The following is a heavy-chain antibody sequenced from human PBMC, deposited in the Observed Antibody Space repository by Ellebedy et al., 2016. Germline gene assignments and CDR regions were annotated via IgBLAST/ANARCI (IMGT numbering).Heavy chain of an antibody. CDR1: GYTFTNYY. CDR3: ARAASGSYCHDY. V-gene: IGHV1-46*04. J-gene: IGHJ4*02. CDR2: INPSGGST. Sequence: ASVKVSCKASGYTFTNYYMHWVRQAPGQGLQWMGIINPSGGSTSYAQKLQGRVTMTRDTSTSTVYMELSSLRSEDTAVYYCARAASGSYCHDYWGQGTQVTVSS. D-gene: IGHD1-26*01.